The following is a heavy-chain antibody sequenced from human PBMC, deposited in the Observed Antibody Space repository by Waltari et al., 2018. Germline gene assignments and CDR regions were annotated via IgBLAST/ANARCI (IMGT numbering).Heavy chain of an antibody. CDR1: GGSFSGYY. CDR3: ARCRPPFTVTTLKCYFDY. CDR2: INHSGST. J-gene: IGHJ4*02. Sequence: QVQLQQWGAGLLKPSETLSLTCAVYGGSFSGYYWSWIRQPPGKGPEWIGEINHSGSTNYNPSLKSRVTISVDTSKNQFSLKLSSVTAADTAVYYCARCRPPFTVTTLKCYFDYWGQGTLVTVSS. V-gene: IGHV4-34*01. D-gene: IGHD4-17*01.